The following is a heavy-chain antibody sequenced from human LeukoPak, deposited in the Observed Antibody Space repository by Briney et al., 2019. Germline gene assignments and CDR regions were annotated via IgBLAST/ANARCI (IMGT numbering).Heavy chain of an antibody. CDR1: GFIFRDY. Sequence: GGSLRLSCAASGFIFRDYMNWIRQAPGKGLEWVSYMSTSGSTIYYADSVKGRFTISRDNAKNSLYLQMNSLRAEDTAMYYCARGGLLWFGGNLDYWGQGTLVTVSS. J-gene: IGHJ4*02. CDR3: ARGGLLWFGGNLDY. CDR2: MSTSGSTI. V-gene: IGHV3-11*01. D-gene: IGHD3-10*01.